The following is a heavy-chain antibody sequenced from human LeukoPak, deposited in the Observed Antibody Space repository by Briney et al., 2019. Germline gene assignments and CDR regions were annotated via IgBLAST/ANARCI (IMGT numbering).Heavy chain of an antibody. Sequence: GASVKVSCKTSGGTFNNYGINWVRQAPGQGLEWMGRIIPIIGTPDNAQKFQGRVTISADESTSTVYMDLGSLNSEDTAMYYCAREGDTYVAGSAAGYFQHWGQGTLVSVSS. J-gene: IGHJ1*01. CDR3: AREGDTYVAGSAAGYFQH. V-gene: IGHV1-69*11. CDR1: GGTFNNYG. D-gene: IGHD6-19*01. CDR2: IIPIIGTP.